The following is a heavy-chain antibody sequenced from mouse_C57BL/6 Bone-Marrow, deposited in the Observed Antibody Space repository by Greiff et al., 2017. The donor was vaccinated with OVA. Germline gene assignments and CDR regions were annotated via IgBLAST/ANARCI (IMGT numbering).Heavy chain of an antibody. D-gene: IGHD2-3*01. Sequence: VQLQQPGAELVKPGASVKMSCKASGYTFTSYWITWVKQRPGQGLEWIGDIYPGSGSTNYNEKFKSKATLTVDTSSSTAYMQLSSLTSEDSAVYYCARRGLLLTYWYFDVWGTGTTVTVSS. CDR1: GYTFTSYW. CDR3: ARRGLLLTYWYFDV. V-gene: IGHV1-55*01. J-gene: IGHJ1*03. CDR2: IYPGSGST.